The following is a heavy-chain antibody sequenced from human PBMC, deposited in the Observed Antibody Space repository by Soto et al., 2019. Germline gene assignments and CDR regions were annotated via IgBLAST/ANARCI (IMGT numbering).Heavy chain of an antibody. D-gene: IGHD6-25*01. CDR3: AKDVSGWLDY. CDR2: ISYDGSNK. V-gene: IGHV3-30*18. CDR1: GFTFSSYG. Sequence: QVQLVESGGGVVQPGRSLRLSCAASGFTFSSYGMHWVRQAPGKGLEWVAVISYDGSNKYYADSVKDRFTIARYNSKNALYLHMNSLKAEDTAVYYCAKDVSGWLDYWGQGTLVTVSS. J-gene: IGHJ4*02.